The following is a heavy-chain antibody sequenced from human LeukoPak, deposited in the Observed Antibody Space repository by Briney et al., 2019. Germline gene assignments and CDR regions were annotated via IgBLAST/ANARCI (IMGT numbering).Heavy chain of an antibody. CDR3: ARDRRGEWERRELLHY. D-gene: IGHD3-10*01. CDR1: GYTLTELS. Sequence: ASVTVSFKVSGYTLTELSMHWVRQAPGKGLEWMGGFDPEDGETIYAQKFQGRVTMTEDTSTDTAYMELSSLRSEDTAVYYCARDRRGEWERRELLHYWGQGTLVTVSS. CDR2: FDPEDGET. J-gene: IGHJ4*02. V-gene: IGHV1-24*01.